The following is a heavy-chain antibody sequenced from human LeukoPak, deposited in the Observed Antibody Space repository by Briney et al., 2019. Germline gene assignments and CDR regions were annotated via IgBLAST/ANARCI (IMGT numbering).Heavy chain of an antibody. CDR2: ISAYNGNT. V-gene: IGHV1-18*01. D-gene: IGHD3-9*01. J-gene: IGHJ4*02. CDR1: GYTFTSYG. CDR3: AIYQAATNTQVRFCLD. Sequence: ASVKVSCKASGYTFTSYGISWVRQAPGQGLEWMGWISAYNGNTNFAQKLQGGVTMTTDTSTSTAYMALRSLRSDDTAVYYCAIYQAATNTQVRFCLDWGQGTLVTVSS.